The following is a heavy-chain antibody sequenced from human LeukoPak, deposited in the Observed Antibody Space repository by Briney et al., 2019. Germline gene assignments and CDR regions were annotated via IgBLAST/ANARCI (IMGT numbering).Heavy chain of an antibody. V-gene: IGHV4-59*01. CDR2: MHHSGTT. J-gene: IGHJ3*02. CDR1: GGSISSYY. D-gene: IGHD3-22*01. CDR3: AKSNGYGLIDI. Sequence: PSETLSLTCTVSGGSISSYYWSWIRQPPGKGPEWIGSMHHSGTTNYNPSLKSRVTISVDTSKNQFSLKLSSVTAADTAVYYCAKSNGYGLIDIWGQGTMVTVSS.